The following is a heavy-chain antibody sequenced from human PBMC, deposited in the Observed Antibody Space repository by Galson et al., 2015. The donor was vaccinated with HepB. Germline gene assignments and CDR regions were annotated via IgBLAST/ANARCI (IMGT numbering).Heavy chain of an antibody. CDR2: ISGGSSYI. CDR3: ASQNPEGYRSGWGHFDY. CDR1: EFTFSHYS. V-gene: IGHV3-21*01. J-gene: IGHJ4*02. Sequence: SLRVSCATSEFTFSHYSMNWVRQAPGKGLEWVGSISGGSSYIYYADAVKGRFTISRDNAKNSLYLQMNSLRAEDKAVYYCASQNPEGYRSGWGHFDYWGQGTLVAVSS. D-gene: IGHD6-19*01.